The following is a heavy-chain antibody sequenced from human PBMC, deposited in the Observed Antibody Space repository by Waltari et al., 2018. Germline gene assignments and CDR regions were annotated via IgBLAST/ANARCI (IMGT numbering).Heavy chain of an antibody. J-gene: IGHJ5*02. CDR1: GGSFSGYY. CDR3: ATGIAVAANWFDP. CDR2: INHSGST. Sequence: QVQLQQWGAGLLKPSETLSLTCAVYGGSFSGYYWSWIRQPPGKGLEWIGEINHSGSTNYNPSLKSRVTISVDTSKNQFSLKLSSVTAADTAVYYCATGIAVAANWFDPWGQGTLVTVSS. D-gene: IGHD6-19*01. V-gene: IGHV4-34*01.